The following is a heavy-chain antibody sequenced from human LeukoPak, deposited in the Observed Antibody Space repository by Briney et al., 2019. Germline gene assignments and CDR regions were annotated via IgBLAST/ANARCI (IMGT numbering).Heavy chain of an antibody. CDR2: IYYSGST. Sequence: SETLSLTCTVSGVSISSSSYYWGWIRQPPGKGLEWIVSIYYSGSTSYNPSLKSHVIISVDTSTNHFSLKLSSVTDTDTAVCYCTRPYSSGAGVYYWGQGTLVTVS. D-gene: IGHD6-19*01. J-gene: IGHJ4*02. V-gene: IGHV4-39*01. CDR1: GVSISSSSYY. CDR3: TRPYSSGAGVYY.